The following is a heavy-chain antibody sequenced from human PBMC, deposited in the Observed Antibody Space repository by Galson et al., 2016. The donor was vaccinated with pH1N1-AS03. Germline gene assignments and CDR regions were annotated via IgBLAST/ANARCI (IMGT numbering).Heavy chain of an antibody. Sequence: SLRLSCAASGFPFSTYAMHWVRQAPGKGLEWVALISCGGSITEYAESVKGRFTISRDDSRNTLYLQVNGLRAEDTAVYFCAAGILQQLAYYFTYWGQGTLVTVSS. J-gene: IGHJ4*02. CDR3: AAGILQQLAYYFTY. CDR1: GFPFSTYA. D-gene: IGHD6-13*01. CDR2: ISCGGSIT. V-gene: IGHV3-30*03.